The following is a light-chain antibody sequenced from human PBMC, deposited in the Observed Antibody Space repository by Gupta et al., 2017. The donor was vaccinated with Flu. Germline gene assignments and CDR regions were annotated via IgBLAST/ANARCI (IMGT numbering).Light chain of an antibody. CDR3: SSYTSSSTLYV. Sequence: QSALTQSASVSGSPGQSIAISCTGTSSDVGGYNNVSWYQQHPGKAPKLMIYEVSNRPSGVSNRFSGSKSENTASLTTSGLQAEDEADYYCSSYTSSSTLYVFGTGTKVTVL. CDR2: EVS. V-gene: IGLV2-14*01. CDR1: SSDVGGYNN. J-gene: IGLJ1*01.